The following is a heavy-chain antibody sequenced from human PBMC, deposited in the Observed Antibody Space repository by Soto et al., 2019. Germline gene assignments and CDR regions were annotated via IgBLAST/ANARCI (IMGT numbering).Heavy chain of an antibody. Sequence: QVQLQESGPGLVKPSETLSLTCTVSGGSISSYYWSWIRQPPGKGLEWIGYIYYSGSTNYNPALKTRVTISVDTSQNQFSLKLSSVTAADTAVYYCASTPYDYICGSYLHFDYWGQGTLVTVSS. V-gene: IGHV4-59*01. CDR2: IYYSGST. J-gene: IGHJ4*02. CDR1: GGSISSYY. CDR3: ASTPYDYICGSYLHFDY. D-gene: IGHD3-16*02.